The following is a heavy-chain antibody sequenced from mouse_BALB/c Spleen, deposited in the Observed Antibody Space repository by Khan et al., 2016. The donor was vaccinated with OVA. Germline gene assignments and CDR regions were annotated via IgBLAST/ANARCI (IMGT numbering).Heavy chain of an antibody. CDR2: VSSGGSFT. V-gene: IGHV5-9-3*01. CDR1: GFTFYNYA. CDR3: ARQGGIYDGPFDY. D-gene: IGHD2-3*01. J-gene: IGHJ2*01. Sequence: EVELVESGGGLVKPGGSLKLSCAASGFTFYNYAMSWVRQTPEKRLEWVATVSSGGSFTYYPDSVTGRFTISRDNDKNTLYLHMNSLRSEDTAIYYCARQGGIYDGPFDYWGQGTTLTVSS.